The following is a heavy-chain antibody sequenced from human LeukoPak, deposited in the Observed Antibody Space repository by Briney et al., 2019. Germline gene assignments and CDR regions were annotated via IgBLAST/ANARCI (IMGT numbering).Heavy chain of an antibody. CDR1: GFTFSSYT. V-gene: IGHV3-21*01. D-gene: IGHD3-3*01. CDR2: ISSTSSYK. Sequence: GGSLRLSCAAAGFTFSSYTMSWVRQAPGKGLEWVSCISSTSSYKYYAESVKGRVTISRDNAKNSLYLQMNTLRAEDTAVYYCARGTTTIFGVVPHYFDYWGQGTLVTVSS. CDR3: ARGTTTIFGVVPHYFDY. J-gene: IGHJ4*02.